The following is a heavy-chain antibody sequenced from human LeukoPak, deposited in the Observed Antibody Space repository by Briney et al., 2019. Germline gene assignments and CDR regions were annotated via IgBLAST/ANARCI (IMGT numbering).Heavy chain of an antibody. CDR2: INSSGFTM. CDR3: ARQSSIWNDGTNTDFNS. J-gene: IGHJ4*02. V-gene: IGHV3-48*03. CDR1: GFPFSSYE. Sequence: PGGPLRLSCVASGFPFSSYEINWVRQAPGKGLEWVSYINSSGFTMYYADSVEGRFTISRDNARNSLYLQMNSLRAEDTAVYYCARQSSIWNDGTNTDFNSWGQGTLVTVSS. D-gene: IGHD1-1*01.